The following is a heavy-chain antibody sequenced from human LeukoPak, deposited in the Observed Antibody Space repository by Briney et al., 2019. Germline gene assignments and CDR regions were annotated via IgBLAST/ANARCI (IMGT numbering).Heavy chain of an antibody. CDR2: IWYDGSNK. CDR1: GFTFSSYG. Sequence: PGRSLRLSCAASGFTFSSYGMHWVRQAPGKGLEWVAVIWYDGSNKHYADSVKGRFTISRDNSKNTLYLQMNSLRAEDTAVYYCARAPTTTVTTFLDYWGQGTLVTVSS. D-gene: IGHD4-17*01. CDR3: ARAPTTTVTTFLDY. V-gene: IGHV3-33*01. J-gene: IGHJ4*02.